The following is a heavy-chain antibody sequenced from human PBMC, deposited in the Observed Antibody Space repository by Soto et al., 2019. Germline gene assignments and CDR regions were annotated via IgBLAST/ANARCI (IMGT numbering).Heavy chain of an antibody. CDR2: IKQDGSEK. CDR3: ARDRLTYYYGSGSLVDY. V-gene: IGHV3-7*01. Sequence: EVQLVESGGGLVQPGGSLRLSCAASGFTFSSYWMSWVRQAPGKGLEWVANIKQDGSEKYYVDSVKGRFTISRDNAKNSLYLQMNSLRAEDTAVYYCARDRLTYYYGSGSLVDYWGQGTLVTVSS. D-gene: IGHD3-10*01. J-gene: IGHJ4*02. CDR1: GFTFSSYW.